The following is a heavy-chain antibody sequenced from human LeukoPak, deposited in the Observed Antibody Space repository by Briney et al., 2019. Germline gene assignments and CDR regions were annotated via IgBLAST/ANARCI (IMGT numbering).Heavy chain of an antibody. V-gene: IGHV3-23*01. D-gene: IGHD3-3*01. J-gene: IGHJ5*02. CDR2: ISGSGGST. CDR1: GFTFSSYA. CDR3: AKHATIFGVVIKGDNWFDP. Sequence: PGGSLRLSCAASGFTFSSYAMSWVRQAPGKGLEWVSNISGSGGSTFYADSVKGRFTISRDKSKNTLYLQMNSLRVEDTAVHYCAKHATIFGVVIKGDNWFDPWGQGTLVTVSS.